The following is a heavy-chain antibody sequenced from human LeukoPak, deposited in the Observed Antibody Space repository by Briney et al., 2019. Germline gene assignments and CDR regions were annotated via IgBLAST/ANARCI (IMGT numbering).Heavy chain of an antibody. CDR1: GYSISSGYY. V-gene: IGHV4-38-2*02. D-gene: IGHD3-3*01. CDR3: ATSRTWGFWSGYFDYWFDA. CDR2: IYHSGST. Sequence: SETLSLTCTVSGYSISSGYYWGWIRQPPGKGLEWIGSIYHSGSTYYNPSLKSRVTISVDTSKNQFSLKLSFVTAADTAVYYCATSRTWGFWSGYFDYWFDAWGQGTLVTVSS. J-gene: IGHJ5*02.